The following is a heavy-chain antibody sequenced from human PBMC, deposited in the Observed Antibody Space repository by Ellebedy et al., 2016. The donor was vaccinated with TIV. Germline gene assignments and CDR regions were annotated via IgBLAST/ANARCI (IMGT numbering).Heavy chain of an antibody. V-gene: IGHV4-59*01. CDR3: ARFVAAHGYDY. CDR1: GGSISGYY. CDR2: MYFSGGT. D-gene: IGHD6-25*01. J-gene: IGHJ4*02. Sequence: MPGGSLRLSCTVSGGSISGYYWGWIRQPPGKGLEWIGYMYFSGGTNSNPSLKSRVPISVDTSNNLFSLTLDSVTAADTAVYYCARFVAAHGYDYWGQGTLVTVSS.